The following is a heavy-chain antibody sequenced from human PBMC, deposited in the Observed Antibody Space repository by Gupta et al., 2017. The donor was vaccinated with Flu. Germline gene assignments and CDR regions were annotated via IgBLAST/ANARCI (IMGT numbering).Heavy chain of an antibody. V-gene: IGHV3-23*01. CDR1: GFTFRNYA. CDR2: ISASSGGT. D-gene: IGHD2-15*01. CDR3: ARATGYCNDGCCYRYAFDI. Sequence: EVQLLESGGGLIQPGGSLRLSCAASGFTFRNYAMNWLLQAPGKGLEWVSTISASSGGTYNADSVEGRFTVSRDNSKNTLYLQMSSLRAEDTAVYYCARATGYCNDGCCYRYAFDIWGQGTLVTVSS. J-gene: IGHJ3*02.